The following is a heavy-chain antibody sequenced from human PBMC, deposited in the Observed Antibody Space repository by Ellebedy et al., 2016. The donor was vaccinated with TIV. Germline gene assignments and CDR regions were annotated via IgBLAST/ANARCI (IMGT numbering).Heavy chain of an antibody. D-gene: IGHD3-22*01. CDR1: GFTVSSNY. J-gene: IGHJ4*02. CDR2: IYSGGST. Sequence: GESLKISXAASGFTVSSNYMSWVRQAPGKGLEWVSVIYSGGSTYYADSVKGRFTISRDNSKNTLYLQMNSLRAEDTAVCYCAREGRTYYYDSSGYDIWGQGTLVTVSS. CDR3: AREGRTYYYDSSGYDI. V-gene: IGHV3-53*01.